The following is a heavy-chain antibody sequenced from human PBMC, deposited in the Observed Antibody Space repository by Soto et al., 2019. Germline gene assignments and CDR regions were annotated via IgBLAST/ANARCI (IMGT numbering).Heavy chain of an antibody. D-gene: IGHD5-12*01. CDR1: GFSFTSYY. CDR2: ISQDGSER. V-gene: IGHV3-7*03. Sequence: EMQVVESGGDLVQPGGSLTLSCAASGFSFTSYYMTWARHVPGRGLEWLAKISQDGSERAYVDSVRGRFTIPRDNAKESVYLQMDRLRVEDTAVYFCGWLARGDAGGTFWGQGTLVTVSS. J-gene: IGHJ4*02. CDR3: GWLARGDAGGTF.